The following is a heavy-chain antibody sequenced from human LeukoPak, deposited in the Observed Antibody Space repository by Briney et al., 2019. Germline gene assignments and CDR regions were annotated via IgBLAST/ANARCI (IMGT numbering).Heavy chain of an antibody. CDR2: IYHSGST. CDR1: GGSISSGYY. J-gene: IGHJ4*02. D-gene: IGHD3-10*01. V-gene: IGHV4-38-2*02. CDR3: ARDSPFGELSGDHFDY. Sequence: SETLSLTCTVSGGSISSGYYWGWIRQPPGKGLEWIGSIYHSGSTYYNPSLKSRVTISVDTSKNQFSLKLSSVTAADTAVYYCARDSPFGELSGDHFDYWGQGTLVTVSS.